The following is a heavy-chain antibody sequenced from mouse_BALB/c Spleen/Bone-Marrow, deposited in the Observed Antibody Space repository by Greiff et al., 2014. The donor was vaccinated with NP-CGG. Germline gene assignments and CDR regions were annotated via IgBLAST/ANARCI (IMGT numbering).Heavy chain of an antibody. J-gene: IGHJ3*01. D-gene: IGHD4-1*01. V-gene: IGHV2-2*02. CDR3: ARNFGLAWFAY. CDR2: IWSGGST. Sequence: VQLVESGPGLVQPSQSLSITCTVSGFSLTSYGVHWVRQSPGKGLEWLGVIWSGGSTDYNAPFISRLSISKDNSKSQVFFKMNSLQANDTAIYYCARNFGLAWFAYWGQGTLVTVSA. CDR1: GFSLTSYG.